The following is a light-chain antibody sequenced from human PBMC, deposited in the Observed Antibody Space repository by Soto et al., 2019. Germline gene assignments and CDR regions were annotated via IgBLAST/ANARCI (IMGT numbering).Light chain of an antibody. Sequence: QSVLTQPASVSGSPGQSITISCTGTSSDVGDYNYVSWYQQHPGKAPKLMIYEVSNRPSGVSNRFSGSKSGNTASLTISGPQAEDEADYYCSSYTSNNILYVFGTGTKV. J-gene: IGLJ1*01. CDR3: SSYTSNNILYV. CDR2: EVS. CDR1: SSDVGDYNY. V-gene: IGLV2-14*01.